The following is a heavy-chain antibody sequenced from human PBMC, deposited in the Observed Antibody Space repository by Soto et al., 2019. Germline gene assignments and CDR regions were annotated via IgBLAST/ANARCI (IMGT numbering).Heavy chain of an antibody. CDR1: GFTFSSYA. Sequence: GGSLRLSCAASGFTFSSYAMNWDRPAPGQGLEWVAVISYDGSNKYYADSVKGRFTISRDNSKNTLYLQMNSRRAEDTAIYYCAKDATRTSGWYYFDYGGQGTPVTVSS. D-gene: IGHD6-19*01. CDR2: ISYDGSNK. V-gene: IGHV3-30-3*01. J-gene: IGHJ4*02. CDR3: AKDATRTSGWYYFDY.